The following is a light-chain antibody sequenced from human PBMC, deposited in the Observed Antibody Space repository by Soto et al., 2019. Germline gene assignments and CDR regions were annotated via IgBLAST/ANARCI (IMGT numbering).Light chain of an antibody. J-gene: IGLJ2*01. CDR2: DVS. V-gene: IGLV2-14*01. CDR3: SSDTSSSTHVV. Sequence: QSVLTQPASVSGSPGQSITISCTGTSSDVGGYDYVSWYQQHPGKAPKLMIYDVSNRPSGVSNRFSGSKSGNTASLTISGLQADDEADYYCSSDTSSSTHVVFGGGTKVTVL. CDR1: SSDVGGYDY.